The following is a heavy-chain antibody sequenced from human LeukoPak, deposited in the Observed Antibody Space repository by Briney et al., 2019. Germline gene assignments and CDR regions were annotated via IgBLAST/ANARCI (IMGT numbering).Heavy chain of an antibody. D-gene: IGHD2-2*01. CDR3: ARANFLYCSSSTCLFDY. CDR2: XXPNDGDT. Sequence: WMGWXXPNDGDTNYAQKFQGRVTMTRDTSISTAHMEVSRLRSDDTAVYYCARANFLYCSSSTCLFDYWGQGTLVTVSS. J-gene: IGHJ4*02. V-gene: IGHV1-2*02.